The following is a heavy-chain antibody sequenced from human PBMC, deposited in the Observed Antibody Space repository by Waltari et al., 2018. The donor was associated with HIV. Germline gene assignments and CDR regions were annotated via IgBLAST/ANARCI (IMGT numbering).Heavy chain of an antibody. CDR2: ISGSGGST. Sequence: EVQLLESGGGLVPPGGSLRLSCAASGFTFSSHAMSWVRQAPGKGLEWVSAISGSGGSTYYADSVKGRFTISRDNSKNTLYLQMNSLRAEDTAVYYCAKGAYSSYYFDYWGQGTLVTVSS. CDR1: GFTFSSHA. D-gene: IGHD6-13*01. J-gene: IGHJ4*02. CDR3: AKGAYSSYYFDY. V-gene: IGHV3-23*01.